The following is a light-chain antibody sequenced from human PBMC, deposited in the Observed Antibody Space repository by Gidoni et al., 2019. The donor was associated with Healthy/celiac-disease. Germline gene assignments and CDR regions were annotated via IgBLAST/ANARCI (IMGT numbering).Light chain of an antibody. CDR1: QSVSSSY. CDR2: GAS. J-gene: IGKJ3*01. V-gene: IGKV3-20*01. Sequence: ELVLTQSPGTLSLSPGERATLSCRASQSVSSSYLAWYQQKPGQAPRLLIYGASSRATGIPDRFSGSWSGTDFTLTISRLEPEDFAVYYCQQYGSSPLTFGPGTKVDIK. CDR3: QQYGSSPLT.